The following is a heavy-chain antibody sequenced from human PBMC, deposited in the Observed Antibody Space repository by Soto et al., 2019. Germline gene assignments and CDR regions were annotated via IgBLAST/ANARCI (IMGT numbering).Heavy chain of an antibody. CDR3: ARGGYYDFWSGYSNRYYFDS. V-gene: IGHV4-34*01. Sequence: SETLSLTCAVYGGSFIGYYWSWIRQPPGKGLEWIGEINHSGSTNYNPSLKSRVTISVDTSKNQFSLKLISVTAADTAVYYCARGGYYDFWSGYSNRYYFDSWGQGTLVTVSS. CDR1: GGSFIGYY. J-gene: IGHJ4*02. CDR2: INHSGST. D-gene: IGHD3-3*01.